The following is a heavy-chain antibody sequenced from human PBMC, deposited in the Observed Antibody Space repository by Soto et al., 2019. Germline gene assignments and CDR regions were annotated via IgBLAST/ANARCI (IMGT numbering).Heavy chain of an antibody. D-gene: IGHD3-10*01. Sequence: QVQLVQSGAEVKKPGASVKVSCEASGYIFTNYDINWVRQATGQGLEWMGWMNPNNGNTGYAQKFQGRVTMTRNTSISTAYMELSSLRSEDTAVYYCARDPESYNRMWFLHWGQGSLVTVTS. CDR1: GYIFTNYD. V-gene: IGHV1-8*01. J-gene: IGHJ1*01. CDR2: MNPNNGNT. CDR3: ARDPESYNRMWFLH.